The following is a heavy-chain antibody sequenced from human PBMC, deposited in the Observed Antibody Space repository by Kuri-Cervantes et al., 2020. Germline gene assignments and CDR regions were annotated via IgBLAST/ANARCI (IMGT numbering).Heavy chain of an antibody. Sequence: SETLSLTCTVSGGSIGNYYWSWIRQPPGKGLEWIGEINHSGSSNYNPSLKSRVTISVDTSKNQFSLKLSSVTAADTAVYYCARQSGTVTLDYWGQGTLVTVSS. D-gene: IGHD4-17*01. CDR1: GGSIGNYY. CDR2: INHSGSS. V-gene: IGHV4-34*01. J-gene: IGHJ4*02. CDR3: ARQSGTVTLDY.